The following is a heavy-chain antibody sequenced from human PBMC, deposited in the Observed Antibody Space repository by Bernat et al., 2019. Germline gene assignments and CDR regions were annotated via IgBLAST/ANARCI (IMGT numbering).Heavy chain of an antibody. CDR2: IKQDGSEK. J-gene: IGHJ5*02. Sequence: EVQLVESGGGLVQPGGSLRLSCAASGFTFSSYWMSWVRQAPGKGLEWVANIKQDGSEKYYVDSVKGRFTISRYNAKNSLYLQMNSLRAEDTAVYYCARDSYYYGSGRAFDPWGQGTLVTVSS. D-gene: IGHD3-10*01. CDR1: GFTFSSYW. CDR3: ARDSYYYGSGRAFDP. V-gene: IGHV3-7*01.